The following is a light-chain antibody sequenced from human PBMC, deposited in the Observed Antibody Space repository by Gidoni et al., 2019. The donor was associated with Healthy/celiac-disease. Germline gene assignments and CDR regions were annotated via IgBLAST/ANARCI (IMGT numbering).Light chain of an antibody. J-gene: IGKJ3*01. Sequence: EIVLTQSPGTLSLSPGERATLSCRASQSVSSSYLAWYQQKPGQAPRLLIYGASSRATGIPDRFSGSGSGTDFTLTISRLEPEDLAVYYCQQYGSSPGFXPXTKVDIK. CDR1: QSVSSSY. V-gene: IGKV3-20*01. CDR2: GAS. CDR3: QQYGSSPG.